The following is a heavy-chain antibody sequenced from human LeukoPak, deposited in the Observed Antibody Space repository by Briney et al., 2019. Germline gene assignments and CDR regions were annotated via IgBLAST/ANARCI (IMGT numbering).Heavy chain of an antibody. D-gene: IGHD3-10*01. Sequence: PSETLSLTCTVSGYSISSGYYWGWVRQPPGKGLEWIGSIYHSGSTYYNPSLKSRVTISVDTSKNQFSLKLSSVTAADTAVYYCARGDWDRGVITYFDYWGQGTLVTVSS. CDR1: GYSISSGYY. CDR3: ARGDWDRGVITYFDY. V-gene: IGHV4-38-2*02. CDR2: IYHSGST. J-gene: IGHJ4*02.